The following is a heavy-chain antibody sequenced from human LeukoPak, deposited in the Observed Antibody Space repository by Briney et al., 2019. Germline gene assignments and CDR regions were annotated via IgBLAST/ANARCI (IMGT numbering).Heavy chain of an antibody. V-gene: IGHV3-21*01. J-gene: IGHJ6*03. CDR1: GFRFSHYG. D-gene: IGHD3-3*01. CDR3: AREGHVLRFLEWSIGYMDV. CDR2: IISTSIST. Sequence: NPGGSLRLSCVASGFRFSHYGMNWVRQAPGKGLEWVSGIISTSISTYYADSVKGRFTISRDNAKNSLYLQMNSLRAEDTAVYYCAREGHVLRFLEWSIGYMDVWGKGTTVTVSS.